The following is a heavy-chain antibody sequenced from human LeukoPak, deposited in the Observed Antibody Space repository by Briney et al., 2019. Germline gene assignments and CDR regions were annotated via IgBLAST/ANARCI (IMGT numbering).Heavy chain of an antibody. V-gene: IGHV4-39*01. CDR3: ARGSRNYGMDV. Sequence: SETLSLTCTVSGGSISSSSYYWGWIRQSPGKGLEWIGSIYYSGSTYYNPSLKSRVTISVDTSKNQFSLKLSSVTAADTAVYYCARGSRNYGMDVWGKGTTVTVSS. CDR1: GGSISSSSYY. CDR2: IYYSGST. J-gene: IGHJ6*04.